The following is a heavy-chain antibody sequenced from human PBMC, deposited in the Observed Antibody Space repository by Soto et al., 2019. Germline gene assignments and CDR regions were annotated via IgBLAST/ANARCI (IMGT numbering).Heavy chain of an antibody. J-gene: IGHJ5*02. V-gene: IGHV3-23*01. CDR1: GFAFSDHY. CDR2: ISSSGGST. Sequence: GSLRLSCAASGFAFSDHYMTWIRQAPGKGLEWVSAISSSGGSTYYADSVKGRFTISRDNSKNTLYLQMNSLRAEDTAVYYCAKDRVVGASGPWGQGTLVTVSS. D-gene: IGHD1-26*01. CDR3: AKDRVVGASGP.